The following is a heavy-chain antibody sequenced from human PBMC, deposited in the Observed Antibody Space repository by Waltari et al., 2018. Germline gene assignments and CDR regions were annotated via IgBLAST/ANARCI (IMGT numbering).Heavy chain of an antibody. CDR1: GFRFSAYW. J-gene: IGHJ4*02. CDR3: ARGFRAFDY. CDR2: IQHDGHEK. Sequence: EVQLVESGGGLVQPGGSLRLSCAASGFRFSAYWMTWVRKAPGKGLEWVASIQHDGHEKYYVASVNGRFTISRDNAKDSLFLQMSSLRADDTALYYCARGFRAFDYWGQGTLVTVSS. V-gene: IGHV3-7*01.